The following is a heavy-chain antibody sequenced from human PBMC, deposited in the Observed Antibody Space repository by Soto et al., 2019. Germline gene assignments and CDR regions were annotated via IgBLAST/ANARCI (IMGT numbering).Heavy chain of an antibody. CDR1: GGTFSSYT. J-gene: IGHJ6*02. CDR3: ARLRTTTAHSPDV. CDR2: IIPILGIA. Sequence: QVQLVQSGAEVKKPGSSVKVSCKASGGTFSSYTISWVRQAPGQGLEWMGRIIPILGIANYAQKFQGRVTITADKSTSTAYMELSSLRSEDTAVYYCARLRTTTAHSPDVWGQGTTVTVSS. V-gene: IGHV1-69*02. D-gene: IGHD1-26*01.